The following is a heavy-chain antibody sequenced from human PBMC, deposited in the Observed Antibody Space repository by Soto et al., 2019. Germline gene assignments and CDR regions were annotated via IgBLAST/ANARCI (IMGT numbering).Heavy chain of an antibody. D-gene: IGHD5-18*01. CDR3: ARDAADTPMVY. Sequence: QVQLVQSGAEVRQPGSSVKVSCKSSGGIFRSNAISWVRQAPGQGLEWMGAIIPQFPTPYYAQKFQGRVTITADESTSTAYMALNSLRSDDTAVYFCARDAADTPMVYWGQGTLLTVSS. J-gene: IGHJ4*02. CDR1: GGIFRSNA. CDR2: IIPQFPTP. V-gene: IGHV1-69*01.